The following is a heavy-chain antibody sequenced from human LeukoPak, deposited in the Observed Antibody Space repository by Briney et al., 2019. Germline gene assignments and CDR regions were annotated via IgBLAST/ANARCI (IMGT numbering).Heavy chain of an antibody. V-gene: IGHV4-4*07. D-gene: IGHD3-3*01. CDR1: GGSISSYY. CDR2: IYTSGST. Sequence: PSETLSLTCTVSGGSISSYYWSWIRQPAGKGLEWIGRIYTSGSTNYNPSLKGRVTMSVDTSKNQFSLKLSSVTAADTAVYYCARGRLDYDFWSGYLYYFDYWGQGTLVTVSS. J-gene: IGHJ4*02. CDR3: ARGRLDYDFWSGYLYYFDY.